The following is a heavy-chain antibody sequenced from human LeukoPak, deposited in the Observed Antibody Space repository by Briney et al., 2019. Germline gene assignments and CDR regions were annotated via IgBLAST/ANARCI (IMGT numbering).Heavy chain of an antibody. CDR3: ARCMVRGVMFDY. CDR2: IYYSGST. Sequence: SETLSLTCTVSGGSISSYYWSWIRQHPGKGLEWIGYIYYSGSTYYNPSLKSRVTISVDTSKNQFSLKLSSVTAADTAVYYCARCMVRGVMFDYWGQGTLVTVSS. D-gene: IGHD3-10*01. CDR1: GGSISSYY. J-gene: IGHJ4*02. V-gene: IGHV4-59*06.